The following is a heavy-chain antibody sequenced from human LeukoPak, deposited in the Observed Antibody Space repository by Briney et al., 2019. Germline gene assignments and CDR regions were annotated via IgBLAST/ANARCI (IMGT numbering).Heavy chain of an antibody. CDR2: ISFTGTT. CDR3: ARWGEDVKDSFDV. J-gene: IGHJ3*01. Sequence: SETLSLTCTVSGGSFGSGSSYWSWLGQPPVKGFDWIGYISFTGTTYYNLSLKSRVRISSDTSKNQFSLNLRSVSAADTAVYFCARWGEDVKDSFDVWGQGTLVTVSS. V-gene: IGHV4-31*03. D-gene: IGHD1-26*01. CDR1: GGSFGSGSSY.